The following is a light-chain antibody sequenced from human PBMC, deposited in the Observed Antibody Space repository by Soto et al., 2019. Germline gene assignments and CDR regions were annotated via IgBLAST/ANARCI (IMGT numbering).Light chain of an antibody. V-gene: IGLV1-40*01. CDR1: SSNIGAGYD. CDR3: QSYDNSLSGVV. J-gene: IGLJ7*01. CDR2: GDT. Sequence: QAVVTQPPSVSGAPGQRITISCSGSSSNIGAGYDVHWYQQLPGTAPKLLIYGDTNRPSGVPDRFSGSKSGTSASLAITGLQPEDEADYYCQSYDNSLSGVVFGGGTQLTVL.